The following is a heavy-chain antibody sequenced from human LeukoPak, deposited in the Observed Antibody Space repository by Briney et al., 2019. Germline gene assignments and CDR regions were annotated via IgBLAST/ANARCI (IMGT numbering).Heavy chain of an antibody. J-gene: IGHJ4*02. D-gene: IGHD3-22*01. CDR1: GFSFSTYA. V-gene: IGHV3-64D*09. CDR3: ARAGGYYYDSSGCYYAEEYYFDY. CDR2: ISSYGSNT. Sequence: GGSLRLSCSASGFSFSTYAMYWVRQAPGKGPEYVSGISSYGSNTYYADSVKGRFTISRDNSKNTLYLQMSSLRAEDTAVYYCARAGGYYYDSSGCYYAEEYYFDYWGQGTLVTVSS.